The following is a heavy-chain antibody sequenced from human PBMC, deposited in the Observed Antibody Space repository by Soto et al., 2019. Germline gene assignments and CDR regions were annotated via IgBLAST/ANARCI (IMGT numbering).Heavy chain of an antibody. CDR1: GYTFTSYG. CDR3: ATSVPNYYYYGMDV. Sequence: ASVKVSCKASGYTFTSYGISWVRQAPGQGLEWMGWISAYNGNTSYAQKLQGRVTMTTDTSTSTAYMELRSLRSDDTAVYYCATSVPNYYYYGMDVWGQGTTVTVSS. D-gene: IGHD2-2*01. J-gene: IGHJ6*02. V-gene: IGHV1-18*01. CDR2: ISAYNGNT.